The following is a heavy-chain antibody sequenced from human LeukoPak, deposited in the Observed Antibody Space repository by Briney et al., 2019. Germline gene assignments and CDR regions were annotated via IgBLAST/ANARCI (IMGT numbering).Heavy chain of an antibody. V-gene: IGHV3-30*02. CDR3: ARTSIAARRWFDP. Sequence: GGSLRLSCAASGFTFSSYGMHWVRQAPGKGLEWVAFIRYDGSNKYYADSVKGRFTISRDNAKNSLYLQMNSLRAEDTAVYYCARTSIAARRWFDPWGQGTLVTVSS. D-gene: IGHD6-6*01. CDR2: IRYDGSNK. J-gene: IGHJ5*02. CDR1: GFTFSSYG.